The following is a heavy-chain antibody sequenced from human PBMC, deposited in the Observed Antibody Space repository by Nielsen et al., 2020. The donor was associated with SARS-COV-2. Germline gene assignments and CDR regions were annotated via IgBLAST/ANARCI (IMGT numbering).Heavy chain of an antibody. CDR2: IVPSSDTT. V-gene: IGHV1-69*06. CDR1: GGSFNA. Sequence: SVKVSCKASGGSFNAISWMRQTPGQGLEWMGGIVPSSDTTTYAQKFQGRVTITADKSRRIVYMEMRSLRSDDTGAYYCARTEGWGQGTLVTVSS. CDR3: ARTEG. J-gene: IGHJ4*02.